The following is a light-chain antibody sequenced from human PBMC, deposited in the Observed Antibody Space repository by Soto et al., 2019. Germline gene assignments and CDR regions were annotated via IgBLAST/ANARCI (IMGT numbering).Light chain of an antibody. J-gene: IGLJ2*01. CDR3: QSSDVNNLV. Sequence: NFMLTQPHSVSESPGKTVTISCTGSSGSIASGYVQWYQQRPGSAPTTLIYEDNQRPAGVPDRFSGSIDSSSNSASLTISGLRPEDEADYYCQSSDVNNLVFGGGTKLTVL. CDR1: SGSIASGY. CDR2: EDN. V-gene: IGLV6-57*02.